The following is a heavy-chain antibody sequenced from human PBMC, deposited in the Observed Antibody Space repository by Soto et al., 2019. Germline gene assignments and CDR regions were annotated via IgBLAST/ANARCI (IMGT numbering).Heavy chain of an antibody. CDR3: ARKQGYCSSTSGYEGDGYYYCMDV. D-gene: IGHD2-2*01. CDR2: ISSSSSTI. Sequence: GGSLRLSCAASGFTFSSYSMNWVRQAPGKGLEWVSYISSSSSTIYYADSVKGRFTISRDNAKNSLYLQMNSLRAEDTAVYYCARKQGYCSSTSGYEGDGYYYCMDVWGKGTTVTVSS. CDR1: GFTFSSYS. J-gene: IGHJ6*03. V-gene: IGHV3-48*01.